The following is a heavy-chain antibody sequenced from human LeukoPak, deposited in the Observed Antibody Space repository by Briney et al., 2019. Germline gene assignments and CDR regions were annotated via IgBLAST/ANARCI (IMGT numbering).Heavy chain of an antibody. CDR3: ARVGGAAAGMWDYFDY. V-gene: IGHV1-46*01. J-gene: IGHJ4*02. CDR2: INPSGGST. D-gene: IGHD6-13*01. Sequence: ASVTVSCTASGYTFTSYYMHWVRQAPGQGLEWMGIINPSGGSTSYAQKFQGRVTMTRDTSTSTVYMELSSLRSEDTAVYYCARVGGAAAGMWDYFDYWGQGTLVTVSS. CDR1: GYTFTSYY.